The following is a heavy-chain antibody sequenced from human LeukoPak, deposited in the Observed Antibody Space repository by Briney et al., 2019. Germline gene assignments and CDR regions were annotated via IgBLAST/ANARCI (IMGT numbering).Heavy chain of an antibody. Sequence: KPGGSLRLSCAASGFTFSSYSMNWVRQAPGKGLEWISYISSSSSTIYYADSVKGRFTISRDNAKNSLYLQMNSLRAEDTAVYYCARESGYYLGSSAFDIWGQGTMVTVSS. CDR3: ARESGYYLGSSAFDI. CDR2: ISSSSSTI. D-gene: IGHD3-22*01. V-gene: IGHV3-48*01. CDR1: GFTFSSYS. J-gene: IGHJ3*02.